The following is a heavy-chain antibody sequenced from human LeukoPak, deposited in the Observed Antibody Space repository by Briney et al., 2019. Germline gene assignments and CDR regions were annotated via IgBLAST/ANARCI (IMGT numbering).Heavy chain of an antibody. CDR2: IRYDGSNK. V-gene: IGHV3-30*02. J-gene: IGHJ6*03. CDR3: AKCWSDSSGYYYYYYYYMDV. D-gene: IGHD3-22*01. CDR1: GFTFSSYG. Sequence: PGGSLRLSCAASGFTFSSYGMHWVRQAPGKGLEWVAFIRYDGSNKYYADSVKGRFTISRDNSKNTLYLQMSSLRAEDTAVYYCAKCWSDSSGYYYYYYYYMDVWGKGTTATVSS.